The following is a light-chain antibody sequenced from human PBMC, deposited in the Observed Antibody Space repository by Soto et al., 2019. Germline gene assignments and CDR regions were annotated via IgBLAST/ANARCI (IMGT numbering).Light chain of an antibody. CDR2: AAS. Sequence: DIQXXXSXSSLSASVGDRVTITCRASQTISSYLNWYQQKPRKAPKLLIYAASSLQSGVPSRFSGSGSGTDFTLTISSLQPEDFATYYCQQSHGIPYTFGQGTKLEIK. J-gene: IGKJ2*01. CDR3: QQSHGIPYT. CDR1: QTISSY. V-gene: IGKV1-39*01.